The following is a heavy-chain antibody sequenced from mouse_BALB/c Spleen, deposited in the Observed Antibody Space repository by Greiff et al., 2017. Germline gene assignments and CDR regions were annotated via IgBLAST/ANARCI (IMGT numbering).Heavy chain of an antibody. D-gene: IGHD2-4*01. Sequence: QVQLQQSGPGLVQPSQSLSITCTVSGFSLTSYGVHWVRQSPGKGLEWLGVIWSGGSTDYNAAFISRLSISKDNSKSQVFFKMNSLQANDTAIYYCATLIYYDYDGYAMDDWGQGTSVTVSS. J-gene: IGHJ4*01. CDR1: GFSLTSYG. CDR2: IWSGGST. V-gene: IGHV2-2*02. CDR3: ATLIYYDYDGYAMDD.